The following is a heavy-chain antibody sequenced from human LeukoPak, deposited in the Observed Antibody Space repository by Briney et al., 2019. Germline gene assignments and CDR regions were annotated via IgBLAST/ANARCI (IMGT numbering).Heavy chain of an antibody. CDR1: GGSISSSSYY. J-gene: IGHJ3*02. V-gene: IGHV4-39*07. CDR3: ARDLGILRFGAFDI. CDR2: IYYSGST. Sequence: PSETLSLTCTVSGGSISSSSYYWGWIRQPPGKGLEWIGSIYYSGSTYYNPSLKSRVSISVDTSKNQFSLKLSSVTAADTAVYYCARDLGILRFGAFDIWGQGSMVTVSS. D-gene: IGHD5/OR15-5a*01.